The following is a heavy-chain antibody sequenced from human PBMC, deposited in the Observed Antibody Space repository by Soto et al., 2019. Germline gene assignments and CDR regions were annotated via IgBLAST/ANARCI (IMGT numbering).Heavy chain of an antibody. Sequence: PSETLSLTCTVSGGSIATSSYFWAWIRRPPGKGLEWIGSIDYRGTIYNNPSLKSRVTISVDTSKNHFSLKLDSVTAVDTALYYCSRRAPEGFDPWGQGTLVTSPQ. V-gene: IGHV4-39*02. J-gene: IGHJ5*02. CDR2: IDYRGTI. CDR3: SRRAPEGFDP. CDR1: GGSIATSSYF.